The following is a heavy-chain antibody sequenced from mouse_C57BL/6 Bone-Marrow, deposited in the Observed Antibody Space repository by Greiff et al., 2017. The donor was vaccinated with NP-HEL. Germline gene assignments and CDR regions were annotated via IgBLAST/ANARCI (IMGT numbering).Heavy chain of an antibody. Sequence: QVQLQQSGPELVKPGASVKLSCKASGYTFTSYDINWVKQRPGQGLEWIGWIDPSDGSTNYNEKFKGKATLTADTSSSTAYMELHSLTSEDSAVYFCARSGTYYEGFLGKDYWGQGTSVTVSS. CDR1: GYTFTSYD. CDR2: IDPSDGST. J-gene: IGHJ4*01. CDR3: ARSGTYYEGFLGKDY. D-gene: IGHD1-1*01. V-gene: IGHV1-85*01.